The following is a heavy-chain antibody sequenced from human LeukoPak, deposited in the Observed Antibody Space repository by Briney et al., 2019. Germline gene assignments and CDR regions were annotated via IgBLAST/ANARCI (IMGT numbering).Heavy chain of an antibody. CDR1: GFTVSNNY. J-gene: IGHJ4*02. D-gene: IGHD2-2*03. CDR2: IYSGGST. Sequence: GGSLRLSCAASGFTVSNNYMSWVRQAPGKGLEWVSVIYSGGSTYYADSVKGRFTISRDNSKNTLYLQMNSLRAEDTAVYYCARDGYCSSTTCPGRDYWGQGTLVTVSS. CDR3: ARDGYCSSTTCPGRDY. V-gene: IGHV3-66*01.